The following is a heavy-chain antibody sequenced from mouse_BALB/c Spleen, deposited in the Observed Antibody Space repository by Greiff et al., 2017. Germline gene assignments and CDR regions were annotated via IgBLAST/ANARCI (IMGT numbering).Heavy chain of an antibody. Sequence: DVMLVESGGGLVKPGGSLKLSCAASGFTFSSYAMSWVRQTPEKRLEWVATISSGGSYTYYPDSVKGRFTISRDNAKNTLYLQMSSLRSEDTAMYYCARAGIGYYFDYWGQGTTLTVSS. V-gene: IGHV5-9-1*01. CDR2: ISSGGSYT. CDR1: GFTFSSYA. CDR3: ARAGIGYYFDY. J-gene: IGHJ2*01.